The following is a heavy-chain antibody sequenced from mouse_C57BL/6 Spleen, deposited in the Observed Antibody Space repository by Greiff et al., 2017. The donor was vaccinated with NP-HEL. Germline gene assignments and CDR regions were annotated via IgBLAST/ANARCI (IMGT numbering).Heavy chain of an antibody. D-gene: IGHD3-2*02. V-gene: IGHV1-82*01. CDR1: GYAFRSSW. J-gene: IGHJ3*01. CDR2: IYPGDGDT. CDR3: AKSQASFAY. Sequence: VQLQESGPELVKPGASVKISCKASGYAFRSSWMNWVKQRPGKGLEWIGRIYPGDGDTNYNGKFKGKATLTADKSSSTAYMQLSSLTSEDSAVYFCAKSQASFAYWGQGTLVTVSA.